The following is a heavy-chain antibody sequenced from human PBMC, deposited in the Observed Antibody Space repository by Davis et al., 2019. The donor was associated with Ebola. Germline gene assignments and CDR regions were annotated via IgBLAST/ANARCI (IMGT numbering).Heavy chain of an antibody. CDR1: GGSFSGYY. D-gene: IGHD3-3*01. J-gene: IGHJ5*02. CDR2: MDHSGNT. V-gene: IGHV4-34*01. Sequence: MPGGSLRLSCAVHGGSFSGYYWSWIRQPPGKGLEWIGEMDHSGNTNYNPSLKSRVTISIDTSKKQISLNLTSVTAADTAVYYCARVNYDFWSGYYTGNWFDPWGQGTLVTVSS. CDR3: ARVNYDFWSGYYTGNWFDP.